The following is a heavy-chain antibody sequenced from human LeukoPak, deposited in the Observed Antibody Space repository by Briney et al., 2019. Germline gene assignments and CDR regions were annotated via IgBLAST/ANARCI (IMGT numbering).Heavy chain of an antibody. J-gene: IGHJ4*02. CDR1: GFTFSLHY. D-gene: IGHD6-6*01. CDR2: IKEDGSDK. CDR3: AKASTYSTSSSSYFDY. V-gene: IGHV3-7*03. Sequence: PGGSLRLSCAASGFTFSLHYMGWVRQTPGKGLEWVANIKEDGSDKFYVDSVKGRFTISRDNAKNSLYLQMNSLRAEDTALYYCAKASTYSTSSSSYFDYWGQGTLVTVSS.